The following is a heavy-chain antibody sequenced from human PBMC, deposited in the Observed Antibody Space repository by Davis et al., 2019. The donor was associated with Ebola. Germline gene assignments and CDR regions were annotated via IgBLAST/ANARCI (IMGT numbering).Heavy chain of an antibody. Sequence: MPGGSLRLSCAASGFTFRSWDMNWVRQTPGKGLEWIGEINHSGSTNYNPSLKSRVTISVDTSKNQFSLKLSSVTAADTAVYYCARVGQRDNWFDPWGQGTLVTVSS. CDR3: ARVGQRDNWFDP. D-gene: IGHD6-25*01. CDR2: INHSGST. CDR1: GFTFRSWD. V-gene: IGHV4-34*01. J-gene: IGHJ5*02.